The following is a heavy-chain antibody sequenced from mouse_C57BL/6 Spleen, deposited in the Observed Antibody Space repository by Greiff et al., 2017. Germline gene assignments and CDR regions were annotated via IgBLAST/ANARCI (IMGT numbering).Heavy chain of an antibody. Sequence: VQVVESGGGLVKPGGSLKFSCAASGFTFSDYGMHWVRQAPGKGLEWVAYISSGSSTIYYADTVKGRFTISRDKAKNTLFLQMTSLTSEDTAMYYCAREYYGNYRWYFDVWGTGTTVTVSS. J-gene: IGHJ1*03. CDR2: ISSGSSTI. CDR3: AREYYGNYRWYFDV. CDR1: GFTFSDYG. V-gene: IGHV5-17*01. D-gene: IGHD2-1*01.